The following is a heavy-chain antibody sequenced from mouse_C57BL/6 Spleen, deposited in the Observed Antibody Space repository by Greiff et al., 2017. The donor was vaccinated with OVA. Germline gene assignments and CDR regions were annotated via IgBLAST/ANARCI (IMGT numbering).Heavy chain of an antibody. CDR1: GFNIKDYY. V-gene: IGHV14-2*01. Sequence: VHVKQSGAELVKPGASVKLSCTASGFNIKDYYMHWVKQRTEQGLEWIGRIDPEDGETKYAPKFQGKVTITADTSSNTAYLQLSSLTSEDTAVYYCARYSNYYHYAMDYWGQGTSVTVSS. CDR3: ARYSNYYHYAMDY. CDR2: IDPEDGET. D-gene: IGHD2-5*01. J-gene: IGHJ4*01.